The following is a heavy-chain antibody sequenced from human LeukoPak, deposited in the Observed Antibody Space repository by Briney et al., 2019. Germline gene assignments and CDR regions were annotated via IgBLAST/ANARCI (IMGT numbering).Heavy chain of an antibody. J-gene: IGHJ4*02. V-gene: IGHV3-21*04. CDR1: GFTFSSYS. D-gene: IGHD3-10*01. CDR3: AKDIWIRASGWFGPGY. Sequence: GGSLRLSCAASGFTFSSYSMNWVRQAPGKGLEWVSSISSSSSYIYYADSVKGRFTISRDNAKNSLYLQMNSLRAEDTALYYCAKDIWIRASGWFGPGYWGQGTLVTVSS. CDR2: ISSSSSYI.